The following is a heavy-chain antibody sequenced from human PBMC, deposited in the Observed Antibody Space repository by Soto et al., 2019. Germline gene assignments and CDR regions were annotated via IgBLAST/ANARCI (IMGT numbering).Heavy chain of an antibody. CDR1: GFAFRSYN. CDR3: ASTTVVAATFDF. D-gene: IGHD2-15*01. CDR2: ISSGSSNI. J-gene: IGHJ4*02. V-gene: IGHV3-21*01. Sequence: GGSLRLSCGASGFAFRSYNMNWVRQAPGKGLEWVASISSGSSNIYYADSVKGRFTISRDNAKNSLYLQMDSLRAEDSAVYYCASTTVVAATFDFWGQGTLVTVSS.